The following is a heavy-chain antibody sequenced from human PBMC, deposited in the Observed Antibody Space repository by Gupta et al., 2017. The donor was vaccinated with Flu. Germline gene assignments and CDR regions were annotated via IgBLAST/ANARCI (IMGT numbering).Heavy chain of an antibody. J-gene: IGHJ4*02. CDR3: ARGGAATTVTTGLFDY. D-gene: IGHD4-17*01. Sequence: QVQLQESGPGLVKPSQTLSLTCTVSGASLARGYYYWSWIRQHPGKGLEWIGYIYYSDIRGGITYCNPSLESRAAISIDTSENKFSLKVASVTAADTAVYFCARGGAATTVTTGLFDYWGQGSLVTVSS. CDR1: GASLARGYYY. CDR2: IYYSDIRGGIT. V-gene: IGHV4-31*03.